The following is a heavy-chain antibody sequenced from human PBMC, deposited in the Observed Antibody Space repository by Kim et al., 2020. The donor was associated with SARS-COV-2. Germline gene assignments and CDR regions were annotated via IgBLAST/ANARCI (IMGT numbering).Heavy chain of an antibody. CDR3: TRTARFLDF. V-gene: IGHV3-11*01. J-gene: IGHJ4*02. D-gene: IGHD3-10*01. CDR1: GFIFSDHY. Sequence: GGSLRLSCAASGFIFSDHYMNWVRQAPGKRLEYISYIGPSASSTVYAESVKGRFTISRDNAKNSLYLKLTSLRAEDTAVYYCTRTARFLDFWGQGAQVTVSS. CDR2: IGPSASST.